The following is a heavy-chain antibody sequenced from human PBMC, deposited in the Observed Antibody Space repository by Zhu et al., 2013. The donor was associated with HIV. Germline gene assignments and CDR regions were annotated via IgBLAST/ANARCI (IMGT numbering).Heavy chain of an antibody. CDR1: GYTFTDHY. CDR2: IHSVTAGT. CDR3: ARDLGIKGGYSGYDLHLDY. D-gene: IGHD5-12*01. J-gene: IGHJ4*02. Sequence: QVQLVQSGAEVKKPGASVNISCRASGYTFTDHYIHWVRQAPGQGLEWMGIIHSVTAGTTYAQKFQGRVTLTRDTSTSTVYMELSSLRSGDTAVYYCARDLGIKGGYSGYDLHLDYWGQGTLVTVSS. V-gene: IGHV1-46*03.